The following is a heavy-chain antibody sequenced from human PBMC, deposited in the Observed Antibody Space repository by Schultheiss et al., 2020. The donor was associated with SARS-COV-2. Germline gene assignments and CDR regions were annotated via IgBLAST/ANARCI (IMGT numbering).Heavy chain of an antibody. D-gene: IGHD6-19*01. CDR2: ISGSGGST. CDR1: GFTFSSYS. CDR3: AKAHMIAVGGPYDAFDI. Sequence: GGSLRLSCAASGFTFSSYSMNWVRQAPGKGLEWVSAISGSGGSTYYADSVKGRFTISRDNPQNTLYLQMNTLRDEYTAVYYCAKAHMIAVGGPYDAFDIWGQGTMVTVSS. J-gene: IGHJ3*02. V-gene: IGHV3-23*01.